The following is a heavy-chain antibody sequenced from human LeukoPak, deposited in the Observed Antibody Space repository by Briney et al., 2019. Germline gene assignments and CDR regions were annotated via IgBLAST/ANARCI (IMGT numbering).Heavy chain of an antibody. J-gene: IGHJ4*02. V-gene: IGHV4-39*01. CDR1: GGSFSSSSYY. Sequence: SETLSLTCTVSGGSFSSSSYYWGRIRQPPGKGLEWIGRIYYGGSTYYYPSLKSRLTISVDTSKNQFSLKLNSVTAADTAVYYCASSIPYITIFGVVIIPKLYYFDYWGQGTLVTVSS. CDR3: ASSIPYITIFGVVIIPKLYYFDY. D-gene: IGHD3-3*01. CDR2: IYYGGST.